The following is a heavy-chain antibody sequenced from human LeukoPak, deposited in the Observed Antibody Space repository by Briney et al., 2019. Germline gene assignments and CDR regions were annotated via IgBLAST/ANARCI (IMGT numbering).Heavy chain of an antibody. J-gene: IGHJ4*02. Sequence: ASVKVSCKASGYTFTSYYMHWVRQAPGQGLEWMGIINPSGGNTSYAQEFQGRVTMTRDTSTSTVYMELSSLRSEDTAVYYCARDPEGGSYYDGSGYFPAFDYWGQGTLVTVSS. CDR1: GYTFTSYY. D-gene: IGHD3-22*01. V-gene: IGHV1-46*01. CDR2: INPSGGNT. CDR3: ARDPEGGSYYDGSGYFPAFDY.